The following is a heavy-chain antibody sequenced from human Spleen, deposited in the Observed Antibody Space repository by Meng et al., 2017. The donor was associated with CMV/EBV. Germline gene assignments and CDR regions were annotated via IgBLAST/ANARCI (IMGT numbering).Heavy chain of an antibody. D-gene: IGHD2-15*01. CDR1: GFTFSSYA. V-gene: IGHV3-23*01. Sequence: GESLKIYCAASGFTFSSYAMSWVRQAPGKGLEWVSAISGSGGSTYYADSVKGRFTISRDNSKYTLYLQMNSLRAEDTAVYYCAKDKGVALDYWGQGTPVTVSS. CDR2: ISGSGGST. J-gene: IGHJ4*02. CDR3: AKDKGVALDY.